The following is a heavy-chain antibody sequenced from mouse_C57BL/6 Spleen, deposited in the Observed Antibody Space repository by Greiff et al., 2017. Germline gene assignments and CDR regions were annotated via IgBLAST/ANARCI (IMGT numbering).Heavy chain of an antibody. J-gene: IGHJ2*01. V-gene: IGHV3-1*01. CDR1: GYSITSGYD. Sequence: EVQRVESGPGMVKPSQSLSLTCTVTGYSITSGYDWHWIRHFPGNKLEWMGYISYSGSTNYNPSLKSRISITHDTSKNHFFLKLNSVTTEDTATYYCARRGYYFDYWGQGTTLTVSS. CDR3: ARRGYYFDY. CDR2: ISYSGST.